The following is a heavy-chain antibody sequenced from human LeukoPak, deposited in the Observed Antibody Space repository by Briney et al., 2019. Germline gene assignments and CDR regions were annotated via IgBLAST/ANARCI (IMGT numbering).Heavy chain of an antibody. Sequence: GGSLRLSCAASGFTVSSNSMSWVRQAPGKGLEWASVIYDGGSTYHTDSVKGRFTVSRDNAKNSLYLHMSSLRDEDTAVYYCARRIAGAGTDFDYWGQGTLVTVSS. CDR1: GFTVSSNS. J-gene: IGHJ4*02. CDR3: ARRIAGAGTDFDY. D-gene: IGHD6-13*01. CDR2: IYDGGST. V-gene: IGHV3-66*01.